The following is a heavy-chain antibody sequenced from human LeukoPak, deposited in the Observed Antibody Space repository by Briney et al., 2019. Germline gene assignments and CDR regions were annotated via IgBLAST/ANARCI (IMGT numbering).Heavy chain of an antibody. CDR2: VSGYNGDT. CDR1: GYTFSRHV. J-gene: IGHJ4*02. CDR3: AKDIHPGLDSGASCCFDY. Sequence: ASVTVSCKTSGYTFSRHVITWVRQAPGQGPEWMGWVSGYNGDTNYAKSVRGRVAMTTDTSTNTAYMELRSLRSDDTAVYYCAKDIHPGLDSGASCCFDYWGQGTPVTVSS. D-gene: IGHD3-22*01. V-gene: IGHV1-18*01.